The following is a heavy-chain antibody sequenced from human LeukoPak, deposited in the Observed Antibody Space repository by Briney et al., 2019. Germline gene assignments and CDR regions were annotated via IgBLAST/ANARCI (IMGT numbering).Heavy chain of an antibody. D-gene: IGHD6-25*01. CDR2: TYYRSKWNN. Sequence: SQTLSLTCAISGDSVSSNSATWNWVRQSPSRGLEWLGRTYYRSKWNNDYAVSVESRITINPDISKNQFSLQINSVPPVDTAVYYCARDLSGRAWEGFDYWGQGTLVTVSS. CDR1: GDSVSSNSAT. CDR3: ARDLSGRAWEGFDY. J-gene: IGHJ4*02. V-gene: IGHV6-1*01.